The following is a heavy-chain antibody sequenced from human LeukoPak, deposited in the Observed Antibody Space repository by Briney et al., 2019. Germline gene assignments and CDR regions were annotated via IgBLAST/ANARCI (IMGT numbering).Heavy chain of an antibody. V-gene: IGHV4-34*01. Sequence: SETLSLTCAVYVESFSGYYWTWIRQAPGKGLEWIGEVDHGGSTNYNPSLNSRATISADTSKNQFSLKLSSVTAADTAVHYCARGTGGYCSSTSCYPSRWFDPWGQGTLVTVSS. CDR1: VESFSGYY. D-gene: IGHD2-2*03. J-gene: IGHJ5*02. CDR3: ARGTGGYCSSTSCYPSRWFDP. CDR2: VDHGGST.